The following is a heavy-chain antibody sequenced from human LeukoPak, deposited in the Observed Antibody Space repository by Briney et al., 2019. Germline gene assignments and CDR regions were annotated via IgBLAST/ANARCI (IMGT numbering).Heavy chain of an antibody. CDR2: VYHSGTT. J-gene: IGHJ5*02. CDR3: ARRPSGTSSRWFDR. D-gene: IGHD1-26*01. Sequence: PSGTLSLTSAVSGDSISSSDWWWSWVRQPPGKRLEWIGEVYHSGTTNYNPSLKSRVTISIDKSKNQFSLKLTSVTAADTAVYYCARRPSGTSSRWFDRWGQGTLVTVSS. CDR1: GDSISSSDW. V-gene: IGHV4-4*02.